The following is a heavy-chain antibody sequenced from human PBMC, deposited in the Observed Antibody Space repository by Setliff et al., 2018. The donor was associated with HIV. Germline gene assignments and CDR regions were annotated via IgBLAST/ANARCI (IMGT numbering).Heavy chain of an antibody. D-gene: IGHD6-19*01. CDR2: VYHSGGT. CDR1: GGSISSFSYY. J-gene: IGHJ4*02. Sequence: ETLSLTCTVSGGSISSFSYYWAWIRQSPGKGLEWIGNVYHSGGTDYNPSLRSRVTISVDTSTNQFSLNLASVTAADTAVYYCTRRFEKWLAFDYWGQGTLVTVS. V-gene: IGHV4-39*01. CDR3: TRRFEKWLAFDY.